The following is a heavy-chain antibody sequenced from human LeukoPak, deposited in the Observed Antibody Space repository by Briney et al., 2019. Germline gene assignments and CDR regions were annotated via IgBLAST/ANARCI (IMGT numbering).Heavy chain of an antibody. CDR3: ASPSSSSSYYYYYMDV. CDR2: FDPEDGET. CDR1: RYTLTELS. V-gene: IGHV1-24*01. J-gene: IGHJ6*03. Sequence: ASVKVSCKVSRYTLTELSMHWVRQAPGKGLEWMGGFDPEDGETIYAQKFQGRVTMTEDTSTDTAYMELSSLRSEDTAVYYCASPSSSSSYYYYYMDVWGKGTTVTVSS. D-gene: IGHD6-6*01.